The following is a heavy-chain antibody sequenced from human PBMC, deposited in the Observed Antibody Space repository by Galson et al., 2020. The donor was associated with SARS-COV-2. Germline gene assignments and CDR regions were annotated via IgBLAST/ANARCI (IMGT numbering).Heavy chain of an antibody. Sequence: SQTLPLPCAVSGTSISSGSYSWNWIRQPPGKGLEWIGYISHSGGTYYNPSLKSRVTISGDRSKNQFSLRLSSVTAADTAVYYCARLHYGEYAPEAFDIWGPGTRVTVAS. CDR2: ISHSGGT. J-gene: IGHJ3*02. CDR1: GTSISSGSYS. CDR3: ARLHYGEYAPEAFDI. D-gene: IGHD4-17*01. V-gene: IGHV4-30-2*01.